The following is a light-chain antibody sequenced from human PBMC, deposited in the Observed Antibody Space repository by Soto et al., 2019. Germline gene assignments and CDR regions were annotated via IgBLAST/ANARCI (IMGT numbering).Light chain of an antibody. V-gene: IGKV3-15*01. CDR2: GAS. CDR3: QQYIRWPLT. Sequence: LSLSPAERATLSCRASQSVSSNLAWYQQKPGQAPSLLIYGASTRATGTPARFSGSGSGTEFTLTISSLQSEDFAVYYCQQYIRWPLTFGGGTKVDIK. J-gene: IGKJ4*01. CDR1: QSVSSN.